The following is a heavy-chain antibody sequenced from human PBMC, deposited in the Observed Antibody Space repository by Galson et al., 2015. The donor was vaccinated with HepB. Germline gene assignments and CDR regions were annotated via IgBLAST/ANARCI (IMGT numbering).Heavy chain of an antibody. Sequence: SLRLSCAASGSTFSSYPMRWVRQAPGKGLEWVSLISYDGNNKYYADSVKGRFTISRDQSKNMVYLQVNSLTAEDTAVYYCARANEYSRELGYYYYGMDVWGQGTTVTVSS. CDR2: ISYDGNNK. V-gene: IGHV3-30*04. CDR3: ARANEYSRELGYYYYGMDV. D-gene: IGHD6-6*01. J-gene: IGHJ6*02. CDR1: GSTFSSYP.